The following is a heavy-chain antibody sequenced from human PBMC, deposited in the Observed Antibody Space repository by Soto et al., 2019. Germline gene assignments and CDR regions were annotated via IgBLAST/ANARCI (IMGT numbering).Heavy chain of an antibody. D-gene: IGHD1-1*01. CDR1: GFTFRTFA. J-gene: IGHJ6*02. Sequence: QPGGSLRLSCAASGFTFRTFAMHWVRQAPGKGLEWVAVISSDGSNKYFLDSVKGRFTVSRDNSNNTLYLQMDSLRAEDTAVYYCARDKKPFNWSPSILKSYYYGMDVWGQGTTVTVSS. CDR2: ISSDGSNK. V-gene: IGHV3-30-3*01. CDR3: ARDKKPFNWSPSILKSYYYGMDV.